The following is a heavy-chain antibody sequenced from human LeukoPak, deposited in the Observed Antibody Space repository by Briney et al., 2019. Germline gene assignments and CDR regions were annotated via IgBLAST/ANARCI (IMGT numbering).Heavy chain of an antibody. Sequence: GGSLRLSCAASGFTFSSYAMHWARQAPGKGLEWVAVISYDGSNKYYADSVKGRFTISRDNSKNTLCLQMNSLRAEDTAVYYCARVDGGNSEWGQGTLVTVSS. CDR1: GFTFSSYA. CDR3: ARVDGGNSE. J-gene: IGHJ4*02. D-gene: IGHD4-23*01. V-gene: IGHV3-30-3*01. CDR2: ISYDGSNK.